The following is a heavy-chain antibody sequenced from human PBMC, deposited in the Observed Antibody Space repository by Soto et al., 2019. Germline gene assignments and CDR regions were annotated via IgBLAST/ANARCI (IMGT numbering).Heavy chain of an antibody. D-gene: IGHD5-18*01. Sequence: GGSLRLSCAASGFTVSDNYITWVRRAPGKGLEWVSVINSGGDPYYADSVKGRFTISRDNSKNTVYLQMNSLRAEDTAVYYCAKDRRRGSYGYDAFDMWGQGTMVTVSS. CDR2: INSGGDP. J-gene: IGHJ3*02. V-gene: IGHV3-66*01. CDR1: GFTVSDNY. CDR3: AKDRRRGSYGYDAFDM.